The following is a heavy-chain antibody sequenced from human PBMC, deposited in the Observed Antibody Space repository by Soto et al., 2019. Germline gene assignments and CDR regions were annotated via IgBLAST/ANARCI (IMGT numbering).Heavy chain of an antibody. CDR2: IYWDDDK. J-gene: IGHJ6*03. D-gene: IGHD3-10*01. V-gene: IGHV2-5*02. CDR3: AHKIWFGELSYYYYMDV. Sequence: VSGPTLVNPTQTLTLTCTFSGFSLSTSGVGVGWIRQPPGKALEWLALIYWDDDKRYSPSLKSRLTITKDTSKNQVVLTMTNMDPVDTATYYCAHKIWFGELSYYYYMDVWGKGTTVTVSS. CDR1: GFSLSTSGVG.